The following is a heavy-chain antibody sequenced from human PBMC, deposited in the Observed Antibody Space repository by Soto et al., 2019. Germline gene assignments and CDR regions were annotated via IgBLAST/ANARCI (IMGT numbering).Heavy chain of an antibody. CDR2: MSPGSRYP. CDR3: VRGGGGGLFDP. CDR1: GFTVSSHY. V-gene: IGHV3-11*06. J-gene: IGHJ5*02. Sequence: PGGSLRLSCAPSGFTVSSHYMSWVRQAPGKGLEWLSYMSPGSRYPAYADSVKGRFTVSRDNAKRSLFLQMTSLTAEDTAIYYCVRGGGGGLFDPWGQGTMVTVSS. D-gene: IGHD2-15*01.